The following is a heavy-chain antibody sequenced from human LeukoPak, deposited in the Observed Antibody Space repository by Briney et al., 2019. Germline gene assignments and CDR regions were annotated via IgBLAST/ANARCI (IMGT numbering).Heavy chain of an antibody. CDR2: MNPNSGNT. J-gene: IGHJ4*02. CDR3: AREFVYSSGWAFDY. V-gene: IGHV1-8*01. D-gene: IGHD6-19*01. CDR1: GYTFTSYD. Sequence: ASVKVSCKASGYTFTSYDINWVRQATGQGLEWMGWMNPNSGNTGYAQKFQGWVTMTRDTSISTAYMELSRLRSDDTAVYYCAREFVYSSGWAFDYWGQGTLVTVSS.